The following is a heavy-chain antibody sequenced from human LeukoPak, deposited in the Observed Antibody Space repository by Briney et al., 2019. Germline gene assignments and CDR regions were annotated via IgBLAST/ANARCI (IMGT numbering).Heavy chain of an antibody. CDR1: GFTFSNYA. V-gene: IGHV3-23*01. D-gene: IGHD3/OR15-3a*01. CDR3: ARAFRPASDPHDFYDF. J-gene: IGHJ3*01. Sequence: GGSLRLSCAASGFTFSNYAMSWVRQAPGKGLEWVSGISGSGGNTYYADSVKGRFTISRDNSKNTMYLQMGSLRPEDMGVYYCARAFRPASDPHDFYDFWGRGTTVTVSS. CDR2: ISGSGGNT.